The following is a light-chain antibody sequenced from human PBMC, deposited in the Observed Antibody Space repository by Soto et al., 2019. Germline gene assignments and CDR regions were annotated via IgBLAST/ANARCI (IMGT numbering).Light chain of an antibody. CDR1: SSDVGGYNY. V-gene: IGLV2-14*01. CDR2: DVN. Sequence: QLVLTQPASVSGSPGQSITISCTGTSSDVGGYNYVSWYQQLPGNAPKLIIYDVNNRPSGVSNRFSGSKSGNTASLTISGLQAEDEADYYCSSYTSVSTLVFGGGTKLTVL. J-gene: IGLJ2*01. CDR3: SSYTSVSTLV.